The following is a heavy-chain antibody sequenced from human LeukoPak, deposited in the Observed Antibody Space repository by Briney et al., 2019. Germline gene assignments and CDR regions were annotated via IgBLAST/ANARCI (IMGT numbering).Heavy chain of an antibody. CDR1: GLSFSNYW. Sequence: GGSLRLSCAASGLSFSNYWMSWVRQAPGKGLEWISAINDSGGSTYYADSVKGRFTISRDSSKNTLYLQMNSLRAEDTATYYCAKDNHYDSSGYFDYWGQGTLVTVSS. CDR3: AKDNHYDSSGYFDY. D-gene: IGHD3-22*01. J-gene: IGHJ4*02. V-gene: IGHV3-23*01. CDR2: INDSGGST.